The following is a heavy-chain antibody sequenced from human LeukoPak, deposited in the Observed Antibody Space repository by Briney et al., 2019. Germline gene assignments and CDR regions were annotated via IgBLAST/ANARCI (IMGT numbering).Heavy chain of an antibody. Sequence: SETLTPTCAVYGGSPSGHYWSWIRQPPGKGLEWIGEINHSGNTNYNPSLKSRVTISVDTSKDQFLLELSALTAADTAVYYCARVGGNAGSWWGSLDQWGQGTLVTVSS. V-gene: IGHV4-34*01. CDR2: INHSGNT. CDR3: ARVGGNAGSWWGSLDQ. CDR1: GGSPSGHY. D-gene: IGHD4-23*01. J-gene: IGHJ4*02.